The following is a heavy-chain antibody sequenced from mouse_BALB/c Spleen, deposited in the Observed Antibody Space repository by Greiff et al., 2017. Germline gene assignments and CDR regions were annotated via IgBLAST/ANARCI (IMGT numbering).Heavy chain of an antibody. CDR2: ISSGGGST. CDR1: GFAFSSYD. CDR3: ARGRQLGLSWFAY. D-gene: IGHD3-2*01. J-gene: IGHJ3*01. V-gene: IGHV5-12-1*01. Sequence: EVMLVESGGGLVKPGGSLKLSCAASGFAFSSYDMSWVRQTPEKRLEWVAYISSGGGSTYYPDTVKGRFTISRDNAKNNLYLQMSSLKSEDTAMYYCARGRQLGLSWFAYWGQGTLVTVSA.